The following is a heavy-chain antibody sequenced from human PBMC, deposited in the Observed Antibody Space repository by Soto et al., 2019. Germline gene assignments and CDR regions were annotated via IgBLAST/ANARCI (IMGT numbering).Heavy chain of an antibody. CDR3: ATGVTGYGRGWADKPLDS. CDR2: MYFDLTEK. CDR1: PVYFATHG. V-gene: IGHV3-30-3*01. J-gene: IGHJ5*01. D-gene: IGHD6-19*01. Sequence: FLIVSFTTSPVYFATHGIYWVRQSPGRGLQWFHYMYFDLTEKHYAYSVKGRLTMSKDQPESETTFFFVMDTLKRDDTALYHSATGVTGYGRGWADKPLDSWGRGTLVTVS.